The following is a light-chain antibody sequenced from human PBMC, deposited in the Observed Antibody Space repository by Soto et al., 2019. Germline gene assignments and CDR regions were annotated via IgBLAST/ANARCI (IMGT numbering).Light chain of an antibody. V-gene: IGLV1-51*01. J-gene: IGLJ3*02. CDR1: SSNIGGNS. Sequence: QSVLTQPPSVSAAPGQKVTISCSGSSSNIGGNSVSWYQQLPGTAPKLLIYDDNKRPSGIPDRFSGSKSGTSATLGITGFQTGDEADYYCAAWDDSLNGPVLGGGTKVTVL. CDR3: AAWDDSLNGPV. CDR2: DDN.